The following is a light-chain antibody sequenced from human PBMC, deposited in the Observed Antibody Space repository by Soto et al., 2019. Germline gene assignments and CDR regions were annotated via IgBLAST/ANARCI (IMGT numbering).Light chain of an antibody. J-gene: IGKJ1*01. CDR2: DAS. CDR1: QSISSW. V-gene: IGKV1-5*01. CDR3: QQYNSYLTWT. Sequence: DIQMTQSPSTLSASVGDRVTITCRASQSISSWLAWYQQKPGKAPKLLIYDASSLESGVPSRFSGSGSGTEFTLTISRLQPDDFATYYCQQYNSYLTWTFGQGTKVEIK.